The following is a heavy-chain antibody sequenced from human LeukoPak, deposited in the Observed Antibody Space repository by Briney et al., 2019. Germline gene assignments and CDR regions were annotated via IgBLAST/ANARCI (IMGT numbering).Heavy chain of an antibody. J-gene: IGHJ4*02. CDR2: ISSSSSYI. V-gene: IGHV3-21*01. Sequence: GGSLRLSCAASGFTFSSYSINWVRQAPGRGLGWISSISSSSSYIYYADSVKGRFTISRDNAKNSLYLQMDSLRAEDTAVYYCARGWASEAFDYWGQGTLVTVSS. D-gene: IGHD3-16*01. CDR3: ARGWASEAFDY. CDR1: GFTFSSYS.